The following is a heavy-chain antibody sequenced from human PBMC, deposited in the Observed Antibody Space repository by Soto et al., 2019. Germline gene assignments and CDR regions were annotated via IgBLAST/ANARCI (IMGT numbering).Heavy chain of an antibody. CDR1: GYTFTIYG. CDR3: ARVRTSAGDYYGMDV. V-gene: IGHV1-18*01. Sequence: GASVKVSCKASGYTFTIYGISWVRQAPGQGLEWMGWISAYNGNTNYAQKLQGRVTMTTDTSTSTAYMELRSLRSDDTAVYYCARVRTSAGDYYGMDVWGQGTTVTVSS. D-gene: IGHD6-19*01. J-gene: IGHJ6*02. CDR2: ISAYNGNT.